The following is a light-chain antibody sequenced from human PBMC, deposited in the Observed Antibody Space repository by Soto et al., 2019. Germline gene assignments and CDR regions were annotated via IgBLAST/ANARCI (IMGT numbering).Light chain of an antibody. CDR1: QSVSSSH. CDR3: QQYGSSQFT. V-gene: IGKV3-20*01. J-gene: IGKJ3*01. Sequence: EIVLTQSPGTLSLSPGERATLSCRASQSVSSSHLAWYQQKPGQAPRLLISGASSRATGIPDRFTGSGSGTDFTLTISRLEPEDFAVYYCQQYGSSQFTFGPGTKVNIK. CDR2: GAS.